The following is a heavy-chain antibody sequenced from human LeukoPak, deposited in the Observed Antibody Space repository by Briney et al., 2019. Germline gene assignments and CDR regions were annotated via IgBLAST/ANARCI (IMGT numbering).Heavy chain of an antibody. CDR3: ARRAYNYVYFDY. CDR2: IYHSGMT. V-gene: IGHV4-38-2*01. CDR1: GSSISSDNY. Sequence: PSETPSLTCAVSGSSISSDNYWAWFAKPPGKGLKWIGSIYHSGMTYYNPSLKSRVSISVDTSKNQFSLRLTSVTAADTAVYYCARRAYNYVYFDYWGQGTLVTVSS. J-gene: IGHJ4*02. D-gene: IGHD5-24*01.